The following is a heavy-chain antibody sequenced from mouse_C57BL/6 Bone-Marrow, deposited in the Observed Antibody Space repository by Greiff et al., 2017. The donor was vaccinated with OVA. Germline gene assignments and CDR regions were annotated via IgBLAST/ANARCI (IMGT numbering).Heavy chain of an antibody. J-gene: IGHJ3*01. CDR1: GFSFNTYA. CDR2: IRSKSNNYAT. D-gene: IGHD1-1*01. CDR3: VNSLLLRLGAY. V-gene: IGHV10-1*01. Sequence: DVMLVESGGGLVQPKGSLKLSCAASGFSFNTYAMNWVRQAPGKGLEWVARIRSKSNNYATYYADSVKDRFTISSDDSESMLYLQMNNLKTEDTAMYYCVNSLLLRLGAYWGQGTLVTVSA.